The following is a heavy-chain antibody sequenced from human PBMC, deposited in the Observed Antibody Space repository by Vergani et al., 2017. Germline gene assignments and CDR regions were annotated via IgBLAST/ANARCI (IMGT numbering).Heavy chain of an antibody. J-gene: IGHJ6*03. CDR1: GFSIDNGYY. Sequence: QVQLQESGPGLVKPSETLSLTCAVSGFSIDNGYYWTWIRQPAGKKLEWIVRMYTSGHTIYNPSLESRVTMSVDTSKNQFSLQLSSVTAADTAVYYCARASHCINCYSEGPNGPGYYYMDVWGKGTTVTVSS. CDR2: MYTSGHT. CDR3: ARASHCINCYSEGPNGPGYYYMDV. D-gene: IGHD2-21*01. V-gene: IGHV4-4*07.